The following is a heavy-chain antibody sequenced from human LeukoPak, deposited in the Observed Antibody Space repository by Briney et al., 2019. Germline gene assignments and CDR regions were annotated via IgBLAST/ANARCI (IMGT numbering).Heavy chain of an antibody. CDR2: IYYSGST. Sequence: SETLSLTCAVSGGPISSGGYSWSWIRQPPGKGLEWIGYIYYSGSTNYNPSLKSRVTISVDTSKNQFSLKLSSVTAADTAVYYCARSGYYYDSSGYYRWFDPWGQGTLVTVSS. J-gene: IGHJ5*02. V-gene: IGHV4-61*08. CDR3: ARSGYYYDSSGYYRWFDP. CDR1: GGPISSGGYS. D-gene: IGHD3-22*01.